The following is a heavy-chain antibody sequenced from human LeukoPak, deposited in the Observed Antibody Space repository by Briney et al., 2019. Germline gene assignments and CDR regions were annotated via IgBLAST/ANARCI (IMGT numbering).Heavy chain of an antibody. CDR1: GFTFSNAW. CDR2: IRSNSDGGTI. J-gene: IGHJ5*02. Sequence: GGSLRLSCAASGFTFSNAWMNWVRQAPGKGLEWVGRIRSNSDGGTIDYAAPVKGRFALSRDDSKNTLYLQMNSLQTEDTAVYYCATDFCDTTWGQGTLVTVSS. CDR3: ATDFCDTT. D-gene: IGHD2-2*01. V-gene: IGHV3-15*07.